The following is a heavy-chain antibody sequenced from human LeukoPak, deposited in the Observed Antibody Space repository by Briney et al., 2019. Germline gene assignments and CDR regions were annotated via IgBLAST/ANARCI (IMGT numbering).Heavy chain of an antibody. J-gene: IGHJ4*02. D-gene: IGHD5-18*01. Sequence: SSETLSLTCAVYGGSFSGYYWSWIRQPPGKGLEWIGEINHSGSTNYNPSLKSRVTISVDTSKNQFSLKLSSVTAADTAVYYCARGRGPQRIQLWLRPFDYWGQGTLVTVSS. V-gene: IGHV4-34*01. CDR2: INHSGST. CDR3: ARGRGPQRIQLWLRPFDY. CDR1: GGSFSGYY.